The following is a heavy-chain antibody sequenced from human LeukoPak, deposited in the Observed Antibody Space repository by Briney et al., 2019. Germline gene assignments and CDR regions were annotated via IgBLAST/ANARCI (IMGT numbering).Heavy chain of an antibody. CDR2: TRNKANSYTT. CDR1: GFTFSDHY. CDR3: ARVSGSYPEAFDI. D-gene: IGHD1-26*01. J-gene: IGHJ3*02. V-gene: IGHV3-72*01. Sequence: GGSLRLSCAASGFTFSDHYMDWVRQAPGKGLEWVGRTRNKANSYTTEYAASVKGRFTISRDDSKNSLYLQMNSLKTEDTAVYYCARVSGSYPEAFDIWGQGQWSPSLQ.